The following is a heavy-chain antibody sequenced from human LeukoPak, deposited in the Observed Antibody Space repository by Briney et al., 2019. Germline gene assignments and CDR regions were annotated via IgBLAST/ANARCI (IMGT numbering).Heavy chain of an antibody. Sequence: GASVKVSCKASGDTFSSYAIRWVRQAPGQGLEWMGGIIPIFGTANYAQKFQGRVTITADESTSTAYMELSSLRSEDTAVYYCAKSQRRGSTATPLFDYWGQGTLVTVSS. CDR3: AKSQRRGSTATPLFDY. V-gene: IGHV1-69*13. CDR1: GDTFSSYA. D-gene: IGHD3-10*01. J-gene: IGHJ4*02. CDR2: IIPIFGTA.